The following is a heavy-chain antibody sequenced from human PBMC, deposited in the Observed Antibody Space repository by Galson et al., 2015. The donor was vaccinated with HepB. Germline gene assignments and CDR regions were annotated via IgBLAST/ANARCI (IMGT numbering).Heavy chain of an antibody. CDR2: INPNSGGT. D-gene: IGHD2-21*01. J-gene: IGHJ4*02. CDR1: GYTFTGYY. V-gene: IGHV1-2*06. Sequence: SVKVSCKASGYTFTGYYMHWVRQAPGQGLEWMGRINPNSGGTNYAQKFQGRVTMTRDTSISTAYMELSRLRSDDTAVYYCARGVVVIAIRYFDYWGQGTLVTVSS. CDR3: ARGVVVIAIRYFDY.